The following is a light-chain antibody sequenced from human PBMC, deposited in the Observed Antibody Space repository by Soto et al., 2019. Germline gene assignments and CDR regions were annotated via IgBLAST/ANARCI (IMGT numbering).Light chain of an antibody. CDR2: DVN. V-gene: IGLV2-14*03. Sequence: QFVLTQPASVSGSPGQSITISCTGTSSDIGGLYNYVSWYQQHPGKAPKLLIYDVNDRPSGVSDRFSGSKSGNTASLTISGLQAEDEADYFCSAYSSGATHVVFGGGTKVTVL. CDR1: SSDIGGLYNY. J-gene: IGLJ2*01. CDR3: SAYSSGATHVV.